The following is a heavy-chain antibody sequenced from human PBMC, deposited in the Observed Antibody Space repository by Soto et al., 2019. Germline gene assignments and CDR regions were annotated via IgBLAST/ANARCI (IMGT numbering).Heavy chain of an antibody. CDR1: GFIFSDYY. D-gene: IGHD1-1*01. CDR2: IRREANSYST. J-gene: IGHJ4*02. CDR3: AHNPPVPQYYFHY. V-gene: IGHV3-72*01. Sequence: GGSLRLSCAASGFIFSDYYMDWVRQAPGKGLEWIGRIRREANSYSTEHATSVKGRFTISRDDSKNLLFLRMNSLRTVDTATYYCAHNPPVPQYYFHYWGQGTLVTVSS.